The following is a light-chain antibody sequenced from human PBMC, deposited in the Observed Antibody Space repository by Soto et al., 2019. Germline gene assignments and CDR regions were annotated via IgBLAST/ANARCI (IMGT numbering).Light chain of an antibody. CDR3: QQYASWPLT. CDR1: QSVNSN. J-gene: IGKJ4*01. CDR2: GAS. V-gene: IGKV3-15*01. Sequence: ETVMTQSPATLSVSPGERATISCRASQSVNSNLAWYQQESGQPPRLLVFGASTRATGVPARFSGSGSGTEFTLTISGLQSEDFAVYFCQQYASWPLTFGGGTKVDIK.